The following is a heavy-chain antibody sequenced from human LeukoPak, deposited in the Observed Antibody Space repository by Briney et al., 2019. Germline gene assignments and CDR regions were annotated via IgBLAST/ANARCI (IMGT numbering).Heavy chain of an antibody. D-gene: IGHD2-15*01. CDR3: ARAFPRTSVGATVSYWFDP. CDR1: GYTFTSPD. V-gene: IGHV1-8*03. J-gene: IGHJ5*02. CDR2: MNPTTGNT. Sequence: GASVTLTCNSSGYTFTSPDINWVRQAAGLGLALMGGMNPTTGNTGYAKKFQGRVTITRNTSISTAYLELSSLRSEDTAVYYCARAFPRTSVGATVSYWFDPWGQGTLVTVSS.